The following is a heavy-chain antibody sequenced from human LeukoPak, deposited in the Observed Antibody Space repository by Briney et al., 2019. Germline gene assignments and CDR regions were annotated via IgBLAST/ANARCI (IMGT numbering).Heavy chain of an antibody. Sequence: GGSLRLSCAASGFTFDDYGMSWVRQAPGKGLEWVSGINWNGGSTGYADSVKGRFTISRDNAKNSLYLQMNSLRAEDTALYYCAKATRGLRELLGRYYFDYWGQGTLATVSS. CDR3: AKATRGLRELLGRYYFDY. CDR1: GFTFDDYG. CDR2: INWNGGST. V-gene: IGHV3-20*04. J-gene: IGHJ4*02. D-gene: IGHD1-26*01.